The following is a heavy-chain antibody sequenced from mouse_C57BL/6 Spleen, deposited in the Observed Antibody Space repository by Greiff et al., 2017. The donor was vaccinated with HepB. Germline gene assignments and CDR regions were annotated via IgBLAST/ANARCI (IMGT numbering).Heavy chain of an antibody. D-gene: IGHD1-1*01. CDR2: IYPGDGDT. CDR1: GYAFSSSW. V-gene: IGHV1-82*01. Sequence: QVQLQQSGPELVKPGASVKISCKASGYAFSSSWMNWVKQRPGKGLEWIGRIYPGDGDTNYNGKFKGKATLTADKSSSTAYMQLSSLTSEDSAVYVWAREGGGTTASFAYWGQGTLVTVSA. CDR3: AREGGGTTASFAY. J-gene: IGHJ3*01.